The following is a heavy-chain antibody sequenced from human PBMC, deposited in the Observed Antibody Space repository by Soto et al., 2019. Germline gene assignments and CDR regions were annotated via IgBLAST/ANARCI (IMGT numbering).Heavy chain of an antibody. CDR1: GFTFRNYD. CDR2: ISAAGDP. CDR3: ARTDRDFYGLDV. J-gene: IGHJ6*02. V-gene: IGHV3-13*05. Sequence: EVQLVESGGGLVQPGGSLRLSCEASGFTFRNYDMHWVRQGTGKGLEWVSGISAAGDPDYADSVEGRFTISRENAPNSFFLQMNSLRVGATAVYYCARTDRDFYGLDVWGQGTTVIVSS.